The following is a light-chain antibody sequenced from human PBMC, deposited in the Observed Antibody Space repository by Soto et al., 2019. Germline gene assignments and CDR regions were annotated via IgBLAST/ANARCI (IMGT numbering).Light chain of an antibody. J-gene: IGKJ2*01. V-gene: IGKV2-28*01. CDR1: QSLLHTNGYNY. CDR2: LGS. CDR3: MQALQTPRT. Sequence: DIVMTQSPLSLTVTPGESASISCWSSQSLLHTNGYNYFDWYLQKPGQSPQLLIYLGSNRASGVPDRFSGRGSGTDFTLRISRVEADVVGVYYCMQALQTPRTFGEGTELEIK.